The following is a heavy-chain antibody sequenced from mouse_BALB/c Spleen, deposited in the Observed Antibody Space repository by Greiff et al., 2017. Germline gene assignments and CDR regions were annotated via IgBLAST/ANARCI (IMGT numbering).Heavy chain of an antibody. D-gene: IGHD2-14*01. CDR1: GYSITSDYA. CDR2: ISYSGST. Sequence: VQLKQSGPGLVKPSQSLSLTCTVTGYSITSDYAWNWIRQFPGNKLEWMGYISYSGSTSYNPSLKSRISITRDTSKNQFFLQLNSVTTEDTATYYCARRRYPDAMDYWGQGTSVTVSS. V-gene: IGHV3-2*02. J-gene: IGHJ4*01. CDR3: ARRRYPDAMDY.